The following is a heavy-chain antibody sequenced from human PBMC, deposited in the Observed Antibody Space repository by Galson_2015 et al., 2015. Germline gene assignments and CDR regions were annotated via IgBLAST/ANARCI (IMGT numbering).Heavy chain of an antibody. D-gene: IGHD6-19*01. Sequence: SLRLSCAASGFTFSGSAMHWVRQASGKGLEWVGRIRSKANSYATAYAASVKGRFTISRDDSKNTAYLQMNSLKTEDTAVYYCTSSGPHWYFDLWGRGTLVTVSS. J-gene: IGHJ2*01. CDR2: IRSKANSYAT. CDR3: TSSGPHWYFDL. CDR1: GFTFSGSA. V-gene: IGHV3-73*01.